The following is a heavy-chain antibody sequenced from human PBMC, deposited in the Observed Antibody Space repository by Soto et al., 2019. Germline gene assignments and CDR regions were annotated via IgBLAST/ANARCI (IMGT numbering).Heavy chain of an antibody. D-gene: IGHD2-15*01. Sequence: QLQLQESGPGLVKPSETLSLTCTVSGDSVSSTNYYWGWIRQAPGKGLEWIGSIYFSGSTSYNPSLKSRLTLSVATSRIHFSLRLSSVSAADTAVYYCARQGVQVRGYCSGGSCPLHWGQGTLVTASS. CDR1: GDSVSSTNYY. V-gene: IGHV4-39*01. CDR3: ARQGVQVRGYCSGGSCPLH. J-gene: IGHJ4*02. CDR2: IYFSGST.